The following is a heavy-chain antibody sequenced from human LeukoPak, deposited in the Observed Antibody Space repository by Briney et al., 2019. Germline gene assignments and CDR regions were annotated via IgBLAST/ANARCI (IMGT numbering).Heavy chain of an antibody. CDR2: ISSGGGST. J-gene: IGHJ5*02. V-gene: IGHV3-23*01. CDR1: GFIFTTSA. D-gene: IGHD3-22*01. CDR3: ARMTAEVVVITRWWFDP. Sequence: GGSLRLSCEASGFIFTTSAISWVRQAPGKGLEWVSFISSGGGSTYHSDSVRGRFIISRDNSNNTVSLYMHSLRAEDTAIYYCARMTAEVVVITRWWFDPWGQGTLVTVSS.